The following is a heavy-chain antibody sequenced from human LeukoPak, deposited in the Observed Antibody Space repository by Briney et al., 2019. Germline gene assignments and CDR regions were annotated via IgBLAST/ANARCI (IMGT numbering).Heavy chain of an antibody. CDR3: ARHSRSGYIGYENAFDI. D-gene: IGHD5-12*01. J-gene: IGHJ3*02. CDR2: IYNSANT. V-gene: IGHV4-39*01. Sequence: WVRQPPGKGLEWIGNIYNSANTHYNPSLKTRITMSVDTSKDQFSLKLNSVTAADTGIYYCARHSRSGYIGYENAFDIWGQGTMVTVSS.